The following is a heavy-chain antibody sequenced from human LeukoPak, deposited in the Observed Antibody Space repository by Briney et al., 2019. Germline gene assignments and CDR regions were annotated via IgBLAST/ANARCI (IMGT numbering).Heavy chain of an antibody. Sequence: LGKASCKAFGATLSSYATSWVRQAPGKGLEWLGGIIPMFLTANYAQKFQGRVTITTDESTSTAYMELSSLRSEDTAVYYCARMYYYDSSGYYYGRLAWFDPWGQGTLVTVSS. CDR1: GATLSSYA. D-gene: IGHD3-22*01. V-gene: IGHV1-69*05. J-gene: IGHJ5*02. CDR2: IIPMFLTA. CDR3: ARMYYYDSSGYYYGRLAWFDP.